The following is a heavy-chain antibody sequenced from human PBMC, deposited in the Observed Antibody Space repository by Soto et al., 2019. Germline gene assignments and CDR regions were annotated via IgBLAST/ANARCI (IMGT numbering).Heavy chain of an antibody. V-gene: IGHV4-30-4*01. CDR1: GGSISSGDYY. J-gene: IGHJ4*02. CDR3: ARVVSVSLADY. D-gene: IGHD2-2*01. CDR2: IYYSGST. Sequence: SETLSLTCTVSGGSISSGDYYWSWIRQPPGKGLEWIGYIYYSGSTYYNPSLKSRVTISVDTSKNQFSLKLSSVTAADTAVYYCARVVSVSLADYWGQGTLVTVSS.